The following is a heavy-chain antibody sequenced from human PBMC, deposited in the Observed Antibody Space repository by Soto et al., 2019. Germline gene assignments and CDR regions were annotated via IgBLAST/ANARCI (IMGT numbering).Heavy chain of an antibody. CDR1: GFTFSSYG. CDR3: ASSTSPDDY. Sequence: GGSLRLSCAASGFTFSSYGMHWVRQAPGKGLEWVAVISYDGSNKYYADSVKGRFTISRDNSKNTLYLQMNSLRAEDTAVYYCASSTSPDDYWGQGTLVTVSS. D-gene: IGHD2-2*01. V-gene: IGHV3-30*03. CDR2: ISYDGSNK. J-gene: IGHJ4*02.